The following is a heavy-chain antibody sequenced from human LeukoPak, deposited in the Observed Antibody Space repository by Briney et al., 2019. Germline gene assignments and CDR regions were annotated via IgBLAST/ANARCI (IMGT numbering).Heavy chain of an antibody. J-gene: IGHJ5*02. CDR2: IYTSGST. CDR3: ARDRGFGWFNP. D-gene: IGHD3-10*01. Sequence: PSETLSLTCTVSGGSISSYYWSWIRQPAGKGLGWIGRIYTSGSTNYNPSLKSRVTMSVDTSKNQFSLKLSSVTAADTAVYYCARDRGFGWFNPWGQGTLVTVSS. CDR1: GGSISSYY. V-gene: IGHV4-4*07.